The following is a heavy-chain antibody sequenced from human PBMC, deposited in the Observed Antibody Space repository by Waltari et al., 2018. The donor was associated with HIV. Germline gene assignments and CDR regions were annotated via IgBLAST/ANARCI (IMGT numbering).Heavy chain of an antibody. CDR3: VKERGPFNGFDI. Sequence: QVYLMESGGGVVQPGGSLKLSCAASGFTFSSYGMHWVRQAPGKGVGWVAVILADGYNKCYADSVRGRFTFSRDNSKYTLALQMNSLRAEDTALYYCVKERGPFNGFDIWGQGTMVTVSS. V-gene: IGHV3-33*06. D-gene: IGHD3-16*01. CDR2: ILADGYNK. CDR1: GFTFSSYG. J-gene: IGHJ3*02.